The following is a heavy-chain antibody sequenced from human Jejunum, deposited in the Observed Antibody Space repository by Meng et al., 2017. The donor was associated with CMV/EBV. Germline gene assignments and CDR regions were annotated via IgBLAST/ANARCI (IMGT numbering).Heavy chain of an antibody. Sequence: QVHLQESGPGRVRPSETLSHTCAVSGDYISSGYYWGWTRQPPGKGLEWIASIYHNGNSHSNPSLKSRLTISVDTSKNQFSLSLISVTAADTGVYYCARHGDLPDFDYWGQGALVTVSS. V-gene: IGHV4-38-2*01. J-gene: IGHJ4*02. D-gene: IGHD4-17*01. CDR1: GDYISSGYY. CDR2: IYHNGNS. CDR3: ARHGDLPDFDY.